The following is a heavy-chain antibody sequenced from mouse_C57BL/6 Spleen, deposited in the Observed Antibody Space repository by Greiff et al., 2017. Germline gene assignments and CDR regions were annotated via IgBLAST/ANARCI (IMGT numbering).Heavy chain of an antibody. CDR3: ARYGYYGMDY. Sequence: VQLQQPGAELVMPGASVKLSCKASGYTFTSYWMHWVKQRPGQGLEWIGEIDPSDSYTNYNQKFKGKSTLTVDKSSSTAYMQLSSLTSEDSAVYYCARYGYYGMDYWGQGTSVTVSS. D-gene: IGHD1-1*02. J-gene: IGHJ4*01. CDR2: IDPSDSYT. V-gene: IGHV1-69*01. CDR1: GYTFTSYW.